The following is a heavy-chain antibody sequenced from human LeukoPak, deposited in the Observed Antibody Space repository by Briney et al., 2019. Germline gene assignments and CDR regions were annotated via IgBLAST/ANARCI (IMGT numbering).Heavy chain of an antibody. Sequence: ASVKVSSKASGGTFSSYTISGVRQAPGQGVEWMGGIIPILGIANYAQKFQGRVTITADKSTSTAYMELSSLRSEDTAVYYCASDPPRIPISDGYWGQGTLVTVSS. V-gene: IGHV1-69*10. J-gene: IGHJ4*02. CDR2: IIPILGIA. CDR1: GGTFSSYT. CDR3: ASDPPRIPISDGY. D-gene: IGHD3-3*01.